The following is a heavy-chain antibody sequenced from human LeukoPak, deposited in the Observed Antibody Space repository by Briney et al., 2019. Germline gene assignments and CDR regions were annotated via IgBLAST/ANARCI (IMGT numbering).Heavy chain of an antibody. J-gene: IGHJ6*03. CDR3: ARMPRAYYYYMDV. D-gene: IGHD2-2*01. CDR2: IIPIFGTA. V-gene: IGHV1-69*13. CDR1: GGTFSSYA. Sequence: ASVKVSCKASGGTFSSYAVSWVRLTPGQGLEWMGGIIPIFGTASYAQKFQGRVTITADESTSTAYMELSSLRSEDTAMYYCARMPRAYYYYMDVWGKGTTVTISS.